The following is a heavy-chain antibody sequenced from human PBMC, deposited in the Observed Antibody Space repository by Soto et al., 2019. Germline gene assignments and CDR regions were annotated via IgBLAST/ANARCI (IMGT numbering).Heavy chain of an antibody. D-gene: IGHD6-19*01. CDR1: GFTFSDYY. J-gene: IGHJ3*02. CDR2: ISSSSSYK. V-gene: IGHV3-11*05. CDR3: ARDLVWAVASTRDAFDI. Sequence: QVQLVESGGGLVKPGGPLRLSCAASGFTFSDYYMSWIRQAPGKGLAWVSYISSSSSYKNYADSVKGRFTISRDNAKNSLYLQMNSLRAENTAVYYCARDLVWAVASTRDAFDISGQGTMVTVSS.